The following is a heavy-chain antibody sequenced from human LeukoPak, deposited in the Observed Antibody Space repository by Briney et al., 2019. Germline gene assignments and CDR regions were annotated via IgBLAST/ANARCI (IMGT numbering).Heavy chain of an antibody. J-gene: IGHJ4*02. V-gene: IGHV3-7*03. CDR1: GFTFSSYW. D-gene: IGHD6-13*01. CDR3: ARVYPTIAAAGYFDY. CDR2: IKQDGSEK. Sequence: GGSLRLSCAASGFTFSSYWMSWVRQAPGKGLEWVANIKQDGSEKYYVDSVKGRFTISRDNAKNSLYLQMNSLRAEDTAVYYCARVYPTIAAAGYFDYWGQGTLVTVSS.